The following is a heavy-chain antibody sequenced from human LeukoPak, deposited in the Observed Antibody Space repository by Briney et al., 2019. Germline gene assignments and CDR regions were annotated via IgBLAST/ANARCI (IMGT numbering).Heavy chain of an antibody. CDR3: ARDSKWELRVHYYYMDV. CDR1: GASISGSNYY. D-gene: IGHD1-26*01. J-gene: IGHJ6*03. V-gene: IGHV4-39*07. Sequence: SETLSLTCAVSGASISGSNYYWGWIRQPPGKGLEWIGNIYSSGSTYYNASLQSRVTISIDTSKNQFSLKLSSVTAADTAVYYCARDSKWELRVHYYYMDVWGKGTTVTISS. CDR2: IYSSGST.